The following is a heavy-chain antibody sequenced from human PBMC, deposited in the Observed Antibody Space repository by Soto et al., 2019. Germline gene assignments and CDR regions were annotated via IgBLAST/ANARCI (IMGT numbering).Heavy chain of an antibody. V-gene: IGHV3-33*01. CDR2: IWYDGSNK. CDR3: ARDRSPGDYIFDY. D-gene: IGHD4-17*01. J-gene: IGHJ4*02. Sequence: PGGSLRLSCAASGFTFSSYGMHWVRQAPGKGLEWVAVIWYDGSNKYYADSVKGRFTISRDNSKNTLYLQMNSLRAEDTAVYYCARDRSPGDYIFDYWGQGTLVTVSS. CDR1: GFTFSSYG.